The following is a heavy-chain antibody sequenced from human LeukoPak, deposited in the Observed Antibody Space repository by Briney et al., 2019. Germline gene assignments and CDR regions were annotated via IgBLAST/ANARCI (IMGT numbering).Heavy chain of an antibody. CDR3: ASPEWLPDSIDI. V-gene: IGHV3-7*01. J-gene: IGHJ3*02. Sequence: HSGGSLRLSCAGSGFTFSNYWMTWVRQAPGKGLEWVASIKQDGSEKYYVDSVKGRFTISSDNARNSLYLQMNSLRAEDTAVYYCASPEWLPDSIDIWGQGTMVTVSS. CDR1: GFTFSNYW. D-gene: IGHD3-3*01. CDR2: IKQDGSEK.